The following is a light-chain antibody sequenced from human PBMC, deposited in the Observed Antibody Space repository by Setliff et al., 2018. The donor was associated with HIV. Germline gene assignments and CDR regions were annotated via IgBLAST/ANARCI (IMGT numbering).Light chain of an antibody. V-gene: IGLV2-14*01. J-gene: IGLJ1*01. CDR1: SSNVGGYDY. CDR3: AAWDDSLNGYV. Sequence: QSALTQPASVSGSPGQSITISCTGTSSNVGGYDYVSWYVHHPGKAPKLIIYQVSNRPSGVPHRFSGSKSDTSASLSISGLQSEDEADYYCAAWDDSLNGYVFATGTKVTVL. CDR2: QVS.